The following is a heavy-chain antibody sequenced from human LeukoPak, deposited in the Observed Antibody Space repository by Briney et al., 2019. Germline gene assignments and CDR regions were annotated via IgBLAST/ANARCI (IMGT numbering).Heavy chain of an antibody. CDR3: ATDHGYSGSYEGLGYYYYGMDV. J-gene: IGHJ6*02. Sequence: ASVKVSCKVSGYTLTELSMHWVRQAPGKGLEWMGGFDPEDGETIYAQKFQGRVTMTEDTSTDTAYMELSSLRSEDTAVYYCATDHGYSGSYEGLGYYYYGMDVWGQGTTVTVSS. CDR2: FDPEDGET. V-gene: IGHV1-24*01. CDR1: GYTLTELS. D-gene: IGHD1-26*01.